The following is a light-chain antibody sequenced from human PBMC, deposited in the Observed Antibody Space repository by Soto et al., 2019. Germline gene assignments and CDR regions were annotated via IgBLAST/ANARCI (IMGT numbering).Light chain of an antibody. V-gene: IGKV1-39*01. J-gene: IGKJ4*01. CDR2: AAS. Sequence: DIQMTQSPSSLSASVGDRVTITCRASQSITTYLNWYRQKPGEAPKLLIYAASSLQSGVPSRFSGSGSETEFTLSISSLQPEDFATYFCQQIYSAPLTFGGGTKVEIK. CDR3: QQIYSAPLT. CDR1: QSITTY.